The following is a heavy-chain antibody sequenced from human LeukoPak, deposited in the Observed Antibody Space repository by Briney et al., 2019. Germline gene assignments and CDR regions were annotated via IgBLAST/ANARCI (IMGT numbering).Heavy chain of an antibody. CDR2: IIPIFGTA. CDR1: GGTFSSYA. D-gene: IGHD6-13*01. Sequence: SVKVSCKASGGTFSSYAISWVQQAPGQGLKWMGRIIPIFGTANYAQKFQGRVTITADKSTSTAYMELSSLRSEDTAVYYCARARIAAAGQGIDYWGQGTLVTVSS. J-gene: IGHJ4*02. CDR3: ARARIAAAGQGIDY. V-gene: IGHV1-69*06.